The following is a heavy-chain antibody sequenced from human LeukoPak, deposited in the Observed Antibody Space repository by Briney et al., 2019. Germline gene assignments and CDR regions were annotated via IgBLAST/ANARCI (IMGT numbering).Heavy chain of an antibody. CDR2: INPNSGGT. Sequence: ASVKVSCKASGYTFTGYYMHWVRLAPGQGLEWMGWINPNSGGTNYAQKFQGRVTMTRDTSISTAYMELSRLRSDDTAVYYCAREVVPAATYMDVWGKGTTVTISS. CDR1: GYTFTGYY. J-gene: IGHJ6*03. D-gene: IGHD2-2*01. CDR3: AREVVPAATYMDV. V-gene: IGHV1-2*02.